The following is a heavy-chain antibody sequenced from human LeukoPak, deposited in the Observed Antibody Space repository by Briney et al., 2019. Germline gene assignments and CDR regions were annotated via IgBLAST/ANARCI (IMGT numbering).Heavy chain of an antibody. CDR3: ARGGSYCGDDCYY. J-gene: IGHJ4*02. V-gene: IGHV4-34*01. CDR2: INLSGST. D-gene: IGHD2-21*02. Sequence: SETLSLTCAVYGGSFSFYYWSWIRQPPEKGLEWIGEINLSGSTNYNPSLKSRVTISIDTSKNQFSLKLSSVTAADTAVYYCARGGSYCGDDCYYWGQGTLVTVSS. CDR1: GGSFSFYY.